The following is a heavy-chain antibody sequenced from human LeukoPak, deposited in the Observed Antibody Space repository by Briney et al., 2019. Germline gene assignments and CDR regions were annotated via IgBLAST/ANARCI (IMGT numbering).Heavy chain of an antibody. CDR1: GFTFSSYA. Sequence: PWGSLRLSCAASGFTFSSYAMHWVRQAPGKGLEWVAVISYDGSNKYYADSVKGRFTISRDNSKNTLYLQMNSLRAEDTAVYYCASDYRYYYYGMDVWGQGTTVTVSS. D-gene: IGHD4-11*01. CDR3: ASDYRYYYYGMDV. J-gene: IGHJ6*02. CDR2: ISYDGSNK. V-gene: IGHV3-30-3*01.